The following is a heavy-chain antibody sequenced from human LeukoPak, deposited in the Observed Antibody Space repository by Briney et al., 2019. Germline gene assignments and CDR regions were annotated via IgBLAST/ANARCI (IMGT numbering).Heavy chain of an antibody. CDR1: GGSISSSSYY. Sequence: SETLSLTCTVSGGSISSSSYYWGWIRQPPGKGLEWIGSIYYNGSTYYNPSLKSRVTISVDTSKNQFSLKLSSVTAADTAVYYCARHRGPSSRVVPAAYNWFDPWGQGTLVTVSS. V-gene: IGHV4-39*01. D-gene: IGHD2-2*01. J-gene: IGHJ5*02. CDR3: ARHRGPSSRVVPAAYNWFDP. CDR2: IYYNGST.